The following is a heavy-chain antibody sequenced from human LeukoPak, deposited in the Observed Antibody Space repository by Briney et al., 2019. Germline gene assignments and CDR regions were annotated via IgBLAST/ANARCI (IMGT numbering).Heavy chain of an antibody. D-gene: IGHD3-9*01. CDR2: ISGSGGST. CDR3: AKDREGLRYFDWLLYY. CDR1: GSTFSSYG. V-gene: IGHV3-23*01. J-gene: IGHJ4*02. Sequence: GGSLRLSCAASGSTFSSYGMSWVRQAPGKGLDWVSAISGSGGSTYYADSVKGRFTISRDNSKNTLYLQMNSLRAEDTAVYYCAKDREGLRYFDWLLYYWGQGTLVTVSS.